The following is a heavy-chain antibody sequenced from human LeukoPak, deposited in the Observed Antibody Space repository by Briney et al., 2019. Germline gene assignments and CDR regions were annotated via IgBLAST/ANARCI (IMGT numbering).Heavy chain of an antibody. CDR1: GFTFSCYA. CDR3: AKYAPPTTVVTRLFDS. Sequence: GGSLRLSSAASGFTFSCYAMTWVRKAPGKGLDWVSVIGRYGGDIHYADSEEGRFTISRDNSKNTLYLQMNSLRVEDTAIYYCAKYAPPTTVVTRLFDSWGQGTLVTVSS. V-gene: IGHV3-23*01. J-gene: IGHJ4*02. CDR2: IGRYGGDI. D-gene: IGHD4-23*01.